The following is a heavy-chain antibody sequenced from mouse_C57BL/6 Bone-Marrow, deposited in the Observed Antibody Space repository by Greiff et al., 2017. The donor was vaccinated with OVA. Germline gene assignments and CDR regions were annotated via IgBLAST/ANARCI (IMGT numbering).Heavy chain of an antibody. CDR3: ARSITTVVAKGAMDY. D-gene: IGHD1-1*01. CDR1: GYAFSSSW. V-gene: IGHV1-82*01. J-gene: IGHJ4*01. CDR2: IYPGDGDT. Sequence: QVQLKESGPELVKPGASVKISCKASGYAFSSSWMNWVKQRPGKGLEWIGRIYPGDGDTNYNGKFKGKATLTADKSSSTAYMQLSSLTSEDSAVYFCARSITTVVAKGAMDYWGQGTSVTVSS.